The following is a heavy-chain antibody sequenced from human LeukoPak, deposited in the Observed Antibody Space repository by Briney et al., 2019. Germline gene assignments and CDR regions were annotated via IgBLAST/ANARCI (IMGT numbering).Heavy chain of an antibody. J-gene: IGHJ4*02. CDR2: ISYDGSNK. Sequence: GGSLRLSCAASGFTFSSYAMHWVRQAPGKGLEWVAVISYDGSNKYYADSVKGRFTISRDNSKNTLYLQMNSLRAEDTAVYYCARAGRHYYDSSGYYLLRGAGPDYWGQGTLVTVSS. V-gene: IGHV3-30-3*01. CDR3: ARAGRHYYDSSGYYLLRGAGPDY. D-gene: IGHD3-22*01. CDR1: GFTFSSYA.